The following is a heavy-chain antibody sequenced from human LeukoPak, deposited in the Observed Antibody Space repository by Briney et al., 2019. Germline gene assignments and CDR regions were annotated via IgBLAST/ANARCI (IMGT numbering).Heavy chain of an antibody. CDR1: GYTFINFA. J-gene: IGHJ4*02. Sequence: ASVKVSCKASGYTFINFAINWGRQAPGQRPEWMGWINAYNGNTKYSQKFQDRVTITRDTSVSTAYMELTNLTSEDTAVYYCARGPRAAADDWGQGSLVTVSS. V-gene: IGHV1-3*01. CDR3: ARGPRAAADD. D-gene: IGHD6-13*01. CDR2: INAYNGNT.